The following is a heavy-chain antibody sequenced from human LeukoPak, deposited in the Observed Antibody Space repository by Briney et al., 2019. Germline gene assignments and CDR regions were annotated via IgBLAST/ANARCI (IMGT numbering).Heavy chain of an antibody. CDR2: VSDRAT. V-gene: IGHV3-48*01. CDR3: ARSPGCDYGLDY. Sequence: PGGSLRLSCAASGFTFSSYKMNWVRQAPGKGLEWVSYVSDRATFYADSVKGRFTITRDNAKNSLYLQMNSLRGEDTAVYYCARSPGCDYGLDYWGQGTLVTVSS. D-gene: IGHD3-16*01. J-gene: IGHJ4*02. CDR1: GFTFSSYK.